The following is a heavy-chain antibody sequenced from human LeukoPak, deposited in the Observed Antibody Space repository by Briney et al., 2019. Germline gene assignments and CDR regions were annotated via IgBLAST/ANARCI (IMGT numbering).Heavy chain of an antibody. J-gene: IGHJ4*02. D-gene: IGHD5-18*01. CDR2: IYYSGST. CDR1: GSSISSYY. V-gene: IGHV4-59*01. CDR3: ARVSDTAMVLGFDY. Sequence: PSETLSLTCTVSGSSISSYYWSWIRQPPGKGLEWIGYIYYSGSTNYNPSLKSRVTISVDTSKNQFSLKLSSVTAADTAVYYCARVSDTAMVLGFDYWGQGTLVTVSS.